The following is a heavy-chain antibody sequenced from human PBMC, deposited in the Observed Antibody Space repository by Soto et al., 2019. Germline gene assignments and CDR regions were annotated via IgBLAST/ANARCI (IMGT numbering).Heavy chain of an antibody. CDR1: GGTFSSYA. Sequence: QVQLVQSGAEVKKPGSSVKVSCKASGGTFSSYAISWVRQAPGQGLEWMGGIIPIFGTANYAQKFQGRVTITADESTSTAYMELSILRSEDTAVYYCARDFVVVVPAAMTRDYYYYGMDVWGQGTTVTVSS. D-gene: IGHD2-2*01. CDR3: ARDFVVVVPAAMTRDYYYYGMDV. J-gene: IGHJ6*02. CDR2: IIPIFGTA. V-gene: IGHV1-69*01.